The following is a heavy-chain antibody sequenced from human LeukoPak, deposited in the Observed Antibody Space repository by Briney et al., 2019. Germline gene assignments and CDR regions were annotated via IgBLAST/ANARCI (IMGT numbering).Heavy chain of an antibody. CDR1: RFPFMIYT. Sequence: RGSLRLSCAASRFPFMIYTRHGVRQAPGRGLEWVAVVGYDGNETYYADSVRGGFTISRDNSKGTLYLQMNSLRAEDTALYYCARTNVAFDQWGQGTLVTVSS. CDR3: ARTNVAFDQ. V-gene: IGHV3-30*01. CDR2: VGYDGNET. J-gene: IGHJ4*02. D-gene: IGHD2-15*01.